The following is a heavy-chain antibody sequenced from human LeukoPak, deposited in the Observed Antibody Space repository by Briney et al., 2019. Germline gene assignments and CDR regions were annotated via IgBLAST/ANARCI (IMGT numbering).Heavy chain of an antibody. D-gene: IGHD3-10*01. CDR1: VFTFSSFR. V-gene: IGHV3-7*04. J-gene: IGHJ4*02. CDR3: ARDYYASGSHDS. Sequence: GRSLSLSCAASVFTFSSFRMTWVRQAPGKGLEWVANIRQDGSAKYYVDSVKGRFTISRDNAKNPLCLQLNSLRPEDTAVHYCARDYYASGSHDSWGQGALVTVSS. CDR2: IRQDGSAK.